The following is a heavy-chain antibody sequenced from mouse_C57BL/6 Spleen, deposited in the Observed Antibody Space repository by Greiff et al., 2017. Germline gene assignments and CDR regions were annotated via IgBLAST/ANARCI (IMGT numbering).Heavy chain of an antibody. D-gene: IGHD1-1*01. CDR3: ASSYYGSNPDD. CDR1: GYTFTSYW. Sequence: QVQLQQPGAELVMPGASVKLSCKASGYTFTSYWMHWVKQRPGQGLEWIGDIDPSDSYTNYNQKFKGKSTLTVDKSSSTAYMQLSSLTSEDSAVYDSASSYYGSNPDDWGKGTTLTVSS. J-gene: IGHJ2*01. CDR2: IDPSDSYT. V-gene: IGHV1-69*01.